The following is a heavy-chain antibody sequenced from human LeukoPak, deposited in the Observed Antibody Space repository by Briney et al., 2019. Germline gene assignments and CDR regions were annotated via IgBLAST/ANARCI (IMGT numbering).Heavy chain of an antibody. J-gene: IGHJ4*02. CDR2: ISGSGGST. V-gene: IGHV3-23*01. CDR3: ATLRGGLAVAGTPYYFDY. Sequence: XGSLRLSCAASGFTFSSYAMSWVRQAPGKGLEWVSAISGSGGSTYYADSVKGRFTISRDNSKKTLYLQMNSLRAEDTAVYYCATLRGGLAVAGTPYYFDYWGQGTLVTVSS. D-gene: IGHD6-19*01. CDR1: GFTFSSYA.